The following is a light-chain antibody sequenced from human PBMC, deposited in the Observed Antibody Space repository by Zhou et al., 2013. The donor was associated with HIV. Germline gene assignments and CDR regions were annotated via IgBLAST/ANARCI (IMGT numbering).Light chain of an antibody. CDR2: EVS. CDR1: QSLLHSDGKTY. V-gene: IGKV2-29*02. CDR3: MQSIQFPLT. Sequence: DIVMTQTPLSLSVSPGQPASMSCKSSQSLLHSDGKTYLSWYLQKPGQSPQLLIYEVSSRFSGVPDKFSGSGSGTDFTLKISRVEADDAAIYYCMQSIQFPLTFGPGTKVDIK. J-gene: IGKJ3*01.